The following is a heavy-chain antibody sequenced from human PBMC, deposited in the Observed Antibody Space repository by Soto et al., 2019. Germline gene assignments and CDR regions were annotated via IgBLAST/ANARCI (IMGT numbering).Heavy chain of an antibody. CDR3: ARSDYYDRSGYPYGMDV. J-gene: IGHJ6*02. D-gene: IGHD3-22*01. V-gene: IGHV1-18*01. Sequence: QVQLVQSGAEVKKPGASVKVSCKASGYTFTSYGISWVRQAPGQGLEWMGWLSAYNGNTNYAQKLQGRVTMTTDTATSTAYMELRSLRSDDTAVYYCARSDYYDRSGYPYGMDVWGQGTTVTVSS. CDR2: LSAYNGNT. CDR1: GYTFTSYG.